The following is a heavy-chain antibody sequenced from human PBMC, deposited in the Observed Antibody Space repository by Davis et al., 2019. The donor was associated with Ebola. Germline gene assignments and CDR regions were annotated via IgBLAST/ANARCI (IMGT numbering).Heavy chain of an antibody. CDR1: GFTFSSYA. Sequence: PGGSLRLSCAASGFTFSSYAMSWVRQAPGKGLESVPAISGSGGSTYYADSVKGRFTISRDNSKNTLYLQMNSRRAEDTAVYYCAKGAGPYGSGSWGQGTLVTVSS. J-gene: IGHJ4*02. CDR3: AKGAGPYGSGS. D-gene: IGHD3-10*01. V-gene: IGHV3-23*01. CDR2: ISGSGGST.